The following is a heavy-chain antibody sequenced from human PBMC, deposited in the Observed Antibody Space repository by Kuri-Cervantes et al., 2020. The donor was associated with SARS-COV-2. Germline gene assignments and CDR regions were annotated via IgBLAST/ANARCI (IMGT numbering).Heavy chain of an antibody. CDR1: GFTFRNAW. D-gene: IGHD3-22*01. V-gene: IGHV3-23*01. Sequence: GESLKISCAASGFTFRNAWMNWVRQAPGKGLEWVSAISGSGGSTYYADSVKGRFTISRDNSKNTLYLQMNSLRAEDTAVYYCAKDRSGYYQYWGQGTLVTVSS. CDR2: ISGSGGST. J-gene: IGHJ4*02. CDR3: AKDRSGYYQY.